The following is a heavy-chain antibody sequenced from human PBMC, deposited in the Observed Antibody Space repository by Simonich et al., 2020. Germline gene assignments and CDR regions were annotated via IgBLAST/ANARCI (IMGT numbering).Heavy chain of an antibody. CDR1: GGSISSYY. CDR3: ARSLGYYYYYYGMDV. V-gene: IGHV4-59*08. J-gene: IGHJ6*02. CDR2: IYYSGST. D-gene: IGHD1-26*01. Sequence: QVRLQESGPGLVKPSETLSRTCTVSGGSISSYYWSWIRQPPGKGLEWIGYIYYSGSTKYNPSLKSRVTISVDTSKNQFSLKLSSLTAADTAVYYCARSLGYYYYYYGMDVWGQGTTVTVSS.